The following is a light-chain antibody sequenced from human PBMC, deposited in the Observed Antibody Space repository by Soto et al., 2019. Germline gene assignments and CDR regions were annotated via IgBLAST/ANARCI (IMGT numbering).Light chain of an antibody. J-gene: IGKJ4*01. CDR3: QQAHIFPLT. CDR1: QDVNTW. CDR2: AAS. V-gene: IGKV1-12*01. Sequence: DIQMTQSPSSLSASVGDRVTITCRASQDVNTWLAWYQQKPGRAPNLLIFAASSLQSGVPSRFSGNGSGTHFTLSISSLQPEDFATYNCQQAHIFPLTFGGGTKGEIK.